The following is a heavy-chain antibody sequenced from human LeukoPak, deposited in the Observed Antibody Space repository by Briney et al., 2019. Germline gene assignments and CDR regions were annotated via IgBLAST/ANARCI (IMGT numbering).Heavy chain of an antibody. CDR3: ARGLAVAGSWVAAFDI. V-gene: IGHV4-38-2*02. D-gene: IGHD6-19*01. CDR2: IYHSGST. J-gene: IGHJ3*02. Sequence: SETLSLTCTVSGGSISSGYYWGWIRQPPGKGLEWIGGIYHSGSTYYNPSLKSRVTISVDTSKNQFSLKLSSVTAADTAVYYCARGLAVAGSWVAAFDIWGQGTMVTVSS. CDR1: GGSISSGYY.